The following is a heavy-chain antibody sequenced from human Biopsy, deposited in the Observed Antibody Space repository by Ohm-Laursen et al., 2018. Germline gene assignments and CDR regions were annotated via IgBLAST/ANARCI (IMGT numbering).Heavy chain of an antibody. J-gene: IGHJ5*02. Sequence: SVKVSCNASGYTFTSYEINWVRQATGQGLEWMGWMNPDSGNTGYAQNFQGRVTMTRNTSISTAYMGLSSLRSEDTAVYFCARADPPLFYYGSGSSNWFDPWGQGTLVTVSS. D-gene: IGHD3-10*01. CDR2: MNPDSGNT. CDR1: GYTFTSYE. V-gene: IGHV1-8*01. CDR3: ARADPPLFYYGSGSSNWFDP.